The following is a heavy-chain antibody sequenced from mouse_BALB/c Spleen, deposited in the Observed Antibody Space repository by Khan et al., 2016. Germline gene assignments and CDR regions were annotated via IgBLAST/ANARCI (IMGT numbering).Heavy chain of an antibody. J-gene: IGHJ3*01. D-gene: IGHD1-2*01. CDR1: DYTFTDYY. CDR2: IYPGSGNT. V-gene: IGHV1-84*02. Sequence: QVQLQQSGPELVKPGASVKISCKASDYTFTDYYVNWVKQKPGQGLEWIGWIYPGSGNTKYNEKFKGKATLTVDTSSSTAYMQLSSLTSEDTSVYFCARSQLRLRFAYWGQGTLVTVSA. CDR3: ARSQLRLRFAY.